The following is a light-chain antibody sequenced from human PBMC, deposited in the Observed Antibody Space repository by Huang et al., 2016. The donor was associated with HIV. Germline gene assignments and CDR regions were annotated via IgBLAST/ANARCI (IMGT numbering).Light chain of an antibody. V-gene: IGKV1-5*03. J-gene: IGKJ4*01. CDR2: KAS. CDR1: QNIALW. Sequence: DIQMTQSPSTLSASIGDRVTITCRASQNIALWLAWYQQKPGKAPKLLIHKASSLHSGVPSRFSGSGSGTEFTLTISDLQPDDFATYYCQQGSNYPLTFGGGTKVEI. CDR3: QQGSNYPLT.